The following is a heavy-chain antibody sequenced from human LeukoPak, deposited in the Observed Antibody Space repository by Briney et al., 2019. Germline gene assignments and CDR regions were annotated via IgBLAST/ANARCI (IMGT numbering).Heavy chain of an antibody. CDR3: ARGRGYSLRRPYLDY. J-gene: IGHJ4*02. CDR2: IYYSGGT. V-gene: IGHV4-59*01. CDR1: GGSISSYY. D-gene: IGHD5-18*01. Sequence: KPSETLSLTCTVSGGSISSYYWTWIRQPPGKGLEWIGYIYYSGGTNYNLSLKSRVTISVDTSKNQFSLKLSSVTAADTAVYYCARGRGYSLRRPYLDYWGQGTLVTVSS.